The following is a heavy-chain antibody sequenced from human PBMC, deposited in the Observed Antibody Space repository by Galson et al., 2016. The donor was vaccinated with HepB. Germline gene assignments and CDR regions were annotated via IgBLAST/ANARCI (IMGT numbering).Heavy chain of an antibody. CDR2: INHSGST. CDR3: ARPPLGYCSRSACSGWFDP. Sequence: SETLSLTCAVYGGSFSGYYWSWIRQPPGKGLEWIGEINHSGSTNYNPSLKSRATISVDTSKNQFSLKLTSVTAADTAVYYRARPPLGYCSRSACSGWFDPWGPGTLVTVSS. CDR1: GGSFSGYY. J-gene: IGHJ5*02. D-gene: IGHD2-15*01. V-gene: IGHV4-34*01.